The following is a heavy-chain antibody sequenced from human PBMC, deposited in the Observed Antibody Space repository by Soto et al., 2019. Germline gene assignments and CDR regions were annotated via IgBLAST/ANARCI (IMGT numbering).Heavy chain of an antibody. CDR3: ASGPNRFDF. CDR2: INPGAGAT. J-gene: IGHJ4*02. Sequence: GASVKVSCKASGDAFTSYYLHWVRQAPGQGLEWMGIINPGAGATKYAHKFQGRVTMIRDTSTSTVYMELRSLRSEDTAVYYCASGPNRFDFWGQGTLVTVSS. V-gene: IGHV1-46*01. CDR1: GDAFTSYY.